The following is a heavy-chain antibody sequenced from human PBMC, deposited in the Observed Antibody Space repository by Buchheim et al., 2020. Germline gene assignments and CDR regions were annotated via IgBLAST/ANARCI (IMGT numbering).Heavy chain of an antibody. CDR2: TNTDGTYT. J-gene: IGHJ4*02. CDR1: GFSFSSCW. D-gene: IGHD5-24*01. V-gene: IGHV3-74*01. CDR3: VSPGIRDGYDFDY. Sequence: EVQLVESGGGLVQPGGSLRLSCAASGFSFSSCWMHWVRQTPGKGLLWVSRTNTDGTYTSYADSVKGRFTISRDKARNMVYLEMNSLRAEDTAVYYCVSPGIRDGYDFDYWGQGT.